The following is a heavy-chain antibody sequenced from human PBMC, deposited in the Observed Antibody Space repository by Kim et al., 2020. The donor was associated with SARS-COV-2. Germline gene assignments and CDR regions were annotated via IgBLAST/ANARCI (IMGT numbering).Heavy chain of an antibody. D-gene: IGHD3-3*02. CDR2: TSNIGGTV. V-gene: IGHV3-48*02. CDR3: ATLDQGAHFF. CDR1: GFTLKSSS. J-gene: IGHJ2*01. Sequence: GGSLRLSCAASGFTLKSSSMNWVRQAPGKGLEWISYTSNIGGTVQYADSVKGRFTVSRDNAKNLLYLQMNSLRDEDTAVYYCATLDQGAHFFWGRGTRVVVSS.